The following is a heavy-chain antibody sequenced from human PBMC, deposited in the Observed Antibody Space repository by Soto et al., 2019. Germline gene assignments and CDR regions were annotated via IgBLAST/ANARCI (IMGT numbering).Heavy chain of an antibody. J-gene: IGHJ4*02. V-gene: IGHV3-30*03. CDR1: GFTFSGFG. CDR3: ARVGRWLQPPDY. D-gene: IGHD5-12*01. Sequence: VQLVESGGGVVQPGRSLRLSGAPSGFTFSGFGMFWVRQAPGKGLEWVSFISYDGTKTYYADSVKGRFTISRDNPKSTLFLQMDSLRVDDTAVYYCARVGRWLQPPDYWGQGTLVTVSS. CDR2: ISYDGTKT.